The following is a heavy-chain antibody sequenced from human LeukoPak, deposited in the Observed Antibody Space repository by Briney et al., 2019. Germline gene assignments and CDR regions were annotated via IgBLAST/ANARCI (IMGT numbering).Heavy chain of an antibody. J-gene: IGHJ3*02. Sequence: ASVKVSCKASGYTFTSYGISWVRQAPGQGLEWMGWNSAYNGNTNYAQKLQGRVTMTTDTSTSTAYMELRSLRSDDTAVYYCARKYCSSTSCYGGNAFDIWGQETMVTVSS. V-gene: IGHV1-18*04. CDR1: GYTFTSYG. D-gene: IGHD2-2*01. CDR2: NSAYNGNT. CDR3: ARKYCSSTSCYGGNAFDI.